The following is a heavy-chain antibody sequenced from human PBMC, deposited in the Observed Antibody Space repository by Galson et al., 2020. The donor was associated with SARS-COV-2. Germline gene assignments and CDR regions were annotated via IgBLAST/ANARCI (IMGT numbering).Heavy chain of an antibody. V-gene: IGHV4-34*01. CDR3: ARAKGALVTRPVYFDN. Sequence: SQASETLSLTCAVYGGSLNGYSWSWIRQPPGKRLEWIGDVHQGGSTSYNPSLQGRVVVSLDTSKNQVSLHLSVVTAADTAVYFCARAKGALVTRPVYFDNWGQGTLVTVAS. CDR2: VHQGGST. CDR1: GGSLNGYS. J-gene: IGHJ4*02. D-gene: IGHD2-21*02.